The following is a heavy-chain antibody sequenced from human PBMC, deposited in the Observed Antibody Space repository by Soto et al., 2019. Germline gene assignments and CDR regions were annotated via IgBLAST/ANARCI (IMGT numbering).Heavy chain of an antibody. V-gene: IGHV3-30*03. CDR2: ISYDGSET. Sequence: GGSLRLSCAGSGFMFSNNGMHWVRRAPGKGLEWVAFISYDGSETFYADSVKGRFTISRDNSKSTLFLHMSSLKNEDTAVYYCAITSVADASFDYWGQGTLVTVSS. D-gene: IGHD4-4*01. CDR1: GFMFSNNG. CDR3: AITSVADASFDY. J-gene: IGHJ4*02.